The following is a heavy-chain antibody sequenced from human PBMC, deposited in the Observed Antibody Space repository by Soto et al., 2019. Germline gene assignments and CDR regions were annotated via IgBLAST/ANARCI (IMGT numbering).Heavy chain of an antibody. D-gene: IGHD6-6*01. V-gene: IGHV6-1*01. CDR3: ARDVIGDSSSSYYYYGMDV. Sequence: PSQTLSLTCAISGDSVFSNSDAWNWIRQSPSRGLEWLGRTYYRSKWYNDYAVSVKSRITINPDTSKNQFSLQLNSVTPEDTAVYYCARDVIGDSSSSYYYYGMDVWGQGTTVTVSS. J-gene: IGHJ6*02. CDR1: GDSVFSNSDA. CDR2: TYYRSKWYN.